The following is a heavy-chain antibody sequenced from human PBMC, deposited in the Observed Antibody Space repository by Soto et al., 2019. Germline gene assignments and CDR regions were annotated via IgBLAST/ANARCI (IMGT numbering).Heavy chain of an antibody. CDR2: MNPNSGNT. CDR3: ARGGVFFFAAPTNPFDY. V-gene: IGHV1-8*01. D-gene: IGHD3-10*01. Sequence: QVQLVQSGAEVKKPGASVKVSCKASGYTFTSYDINWVRQATGQGLEWMGWMNPNSGNTGYAQKFQGRVTMTRNTSLSPAQMEPSSLESEETAVYYCARGGVFFFAAPTNPFDYWGQGTLVTVSS. J-gene: IGHJ4*02. CDR1: GYTFTSYD.